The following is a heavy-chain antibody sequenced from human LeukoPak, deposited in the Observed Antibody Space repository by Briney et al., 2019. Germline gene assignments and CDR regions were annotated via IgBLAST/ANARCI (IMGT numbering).Heavy chain of an antibody. J-gene: IGHJ3*02. Sequence: SETLSLTCTVSGGSISSYYWSWIRQPPGKGLEWIGYIYYSGSTNYNPSLKSRVTISVDTSKNQFSLKLSSVTAADTAVYYCARFSSRDGYNWRVGAFDIWGQGTMVTVSS. D-gene: IGHD5-24*01. CDR2: IYYSGST. CDR3: ARFSSRDGYNWRVGAFDI. V-gene: IGHV4-59*08. CDR1: GGSISSYY.